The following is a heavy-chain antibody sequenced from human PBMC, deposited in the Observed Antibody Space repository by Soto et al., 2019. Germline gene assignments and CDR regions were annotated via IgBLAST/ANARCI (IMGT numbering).Heavy chain of an antibody. D-gene: IGHD4-17*01. CDR1: GGSISSSSYY. J-gene: IGHJ4*02. CDR2: IYYSGST. Sequence: SETLSLTCTVSGGSISSSSYYWGWIRQPPGKGLEWIGSIYYSGSTYYKPSLKNRVNISVDTSKKQFSLKLSSVTAADTAVYYCARLVPPTVAYDYWGQGTLVTVS. CDR3: ARLVPPTVAYDY. V-gene: IGHV4-39*01.